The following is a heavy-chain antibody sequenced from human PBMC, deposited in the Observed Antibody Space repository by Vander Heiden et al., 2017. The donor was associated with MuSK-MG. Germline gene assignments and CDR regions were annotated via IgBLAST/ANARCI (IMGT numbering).Heavy chain of an antibody. CDR1: GFTFSTYW. V-gene: IGHV3-74*01. J-gene: IGHJ6*03. Sequence: EVQLVQSGGGLVQPGGSLRLSCAASGFTFSTYWLHWVRQAPGKGLVWVSRINSDGTNTYYADSVEGRFTISRDNANNTLYLQMNSLRAEDTAMYYCAREGEVCHSPTTCFGYMDVWGQGTTVTVPS. CDR3: AREGEVCHSPTTCFGYMDV. CDR2: INSDGTNT. D-gene: IGHD3-16*01.